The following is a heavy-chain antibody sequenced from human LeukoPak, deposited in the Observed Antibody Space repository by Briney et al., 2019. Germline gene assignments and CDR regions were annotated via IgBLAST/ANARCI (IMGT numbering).Heavy chain of an antibody. CDR2: INAYSGGT. J-gene: IGHJ6*03. Sequence: ASVTVSCKASGYTFTDYYMHWVRQAPGHGLEWMGWINAYSGGTNYEQTFQGRVTMTRDTSISTAYMQVSRVRSDDTAMYYCARGSSTRVYYYFFMDVGGKGTTVTVS. CDR3: ARGSSTRVYYYFFMDV. V-gene: IGHV1-2*02. CDR1: GYTFTDYY. D-gene: IGHD6-6*01.